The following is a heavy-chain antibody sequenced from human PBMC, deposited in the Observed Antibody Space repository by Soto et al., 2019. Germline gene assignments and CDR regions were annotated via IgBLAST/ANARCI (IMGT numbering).Heavy chain of an antibody. CDR2: ISSSSSYI. CDR1: GFTFSSYS. CDR3: ARSLRVRGVISYYYYGMDV. V-gene: IGHV3-21*01. D-gene: IGHD3-10*01. J-gene: IGHJ6*02. Sequence: VGSLRLSCAASGFTFSSYSMNWVRQAPGKGLEWVSSISSSSSYIYYADSVKGRFTISRDNAKNSLYLQMNSLRAEDTAVYYCARSLRVRGVISYYYYGMDVWGQGTTVTVSS.